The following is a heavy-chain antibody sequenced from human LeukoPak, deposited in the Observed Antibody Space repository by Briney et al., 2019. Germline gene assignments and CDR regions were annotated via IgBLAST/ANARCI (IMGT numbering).Heavy chain of an antibody. V-gene: IGHV4-34*01. CDR1: GESFSGYY. CDR3: ARRYPSVRGVNLRPQEVRKYYFDY. CDR2: INHSGSA. J-gene: IGHJ4*02. Sequence: PSETLSLTCAVYGESFSGYYWSWIRQPPGRGLEWIGDINHSGSANYNPSLKSRVTMSVDTSKKHFSLKLTSVTAADTAVYYCARRYPSVRGVNLRPQEVRKYYFDYWGQGNLVTVSS. D-gene: IGHD3-10*01.